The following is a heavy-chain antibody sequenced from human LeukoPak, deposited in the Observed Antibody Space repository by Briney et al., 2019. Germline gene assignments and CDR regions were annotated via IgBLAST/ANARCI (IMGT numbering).Heavy chain of an antibody. CDR3: ARGAPMPYCSSTSCYAANYYYYMDV. D-gene: IGHD2-2*01. V-gene: IGHV1-8*01. J-gene: IGHJ6*03. CDR1: GYTFTSYD. Sequence: GASVKVSYKASGYTFTSYDINWVRQAAGQGLEWMGWMNPKGGNTGYAQKFQGRGTMTRNTSISTTYMELSSLRSEDTAVYYCARGAPMPYCSSTSCYAANYYYYMDVWGKGTTVTVSS. CDR2: MNPKGGNT.